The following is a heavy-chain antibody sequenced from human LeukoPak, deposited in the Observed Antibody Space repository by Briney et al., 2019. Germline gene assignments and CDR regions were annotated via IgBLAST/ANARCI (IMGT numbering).Heavy chain of an antibody. CDR3: ARDFLQHTIGDY. D-gene: IGHD2-15*01. V-gene: IGHV1-46*01. CDR2: INPSGSST. Sequence: ASVKVSCKASGYTFTSYYMHWVRQAPGQGLEWMGIINPSGSSTSYAQKFQGRVTMTRDTSTSTVYMELSSLRSEDTAVYYCARDFLQHTIGDYWGQGTLVTVSS. CDR1: GYTFTSYY. J-gene: IGHJ4*02.